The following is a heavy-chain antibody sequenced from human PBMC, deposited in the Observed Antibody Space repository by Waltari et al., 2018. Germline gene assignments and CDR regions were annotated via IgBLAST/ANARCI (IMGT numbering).Heavy chain of an antibody. CDR1: GFTFTDFD. CDR3: AKPFAGTVGDY. CDR2: ISGSDGST. J-gene: IGHJ4*02. Sequence: EVQLLESGGTLVQPGGSLRLPCAAFGFTFTDFDLRWVRLPPGRGLEWVSCISGSDGSTYYADSVRGRFTISRDNSKKMLYLQMNNVRAEDAALYYCAKPFAGTVGDYWGQGTLVTVSS. V-gene: IGHV3-23*01. D-gene: IGHD6-13*01.